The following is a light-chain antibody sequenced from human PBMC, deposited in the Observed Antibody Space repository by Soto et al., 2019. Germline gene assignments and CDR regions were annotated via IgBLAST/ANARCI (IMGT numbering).Light chain of an antibody. Sequence: DIQMTQSPSTLSASVGDRVTITCRASQSISSLLAWYQQKPGKAPKLLIYAASTLQSGVPSRFSGSRSGTEFTLTISSLQPDDYATYYCQQYNSYSPLTFGGGTKVDIK. V-gene: IGKV1-5*01. CDR3: QQYNSYSPLT. CDR2: AAS. CDR1: QSISSL. J-gene: IGKJ4*01.